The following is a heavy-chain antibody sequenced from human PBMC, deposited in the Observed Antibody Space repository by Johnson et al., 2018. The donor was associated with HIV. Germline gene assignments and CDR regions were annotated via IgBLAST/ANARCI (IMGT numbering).Heavy chain of an antibody. Sequence: QVQLVESGGGLVKPGGSLRLSCAGSGFTFIDYYMSWIRQAPGKGLEWISYISGSGSNYYADSVKGRFTIPRDNSKHSLTLQMNSLRAEDTALYYCARGGGVVGNAFDIWGQGTMVTVSS. CDR1: GFTFIDYY. CDR2: ISGSGSN. D-gene: IGHD1-26*01. J-gene: IGHJ3*02. V-gene: IGHV3-11*01. CDR3: ARGGGVVGNAFDI.